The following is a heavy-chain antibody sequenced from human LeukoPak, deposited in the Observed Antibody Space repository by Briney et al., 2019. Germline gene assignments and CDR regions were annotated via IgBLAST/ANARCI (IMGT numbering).Heavy chain of an antibody. D-gene: IGHD2-21*02. CDR1: GYTFISYG. CDR3: ARGLGVVTAQSEQPKPRYFDL. CDR2: ISGYNGNT. V-gene: IGHV1-18*01. J-gene: IGHJ2*01. Sequence: ASVKVSCRASGYTFISYGISWVRQAPGQGLEWMGWISGYNGNTNYAQNLQGRVTMTTDTSTSTAYMELRSLRSDDTAVYYCARGLGVVTAQSEQPKPRYFDLWGRGTQVTVSS.